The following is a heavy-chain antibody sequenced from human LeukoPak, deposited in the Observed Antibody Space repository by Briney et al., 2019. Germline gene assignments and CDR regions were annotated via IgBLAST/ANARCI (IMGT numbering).Heavy chain of an antibody. V-gene: IGHV1-69*13. CDR2: IIPIFGTA. Sequence: ASVKVSCTASGGTFSSYAISWVRQAPGQGLEWMGGIIPIFGTANYAQKFQGRVTITADESTSTAYMELSSLRSEDTAVYYCARGGDAYYYDSSGYFFPWGQGTLVTVSS. J-gene: IGHJ5*02. D-gene: IGHD3-22*01. CDR1: GGTFSSYA. CDR3: ARGGDAYYYDSSGYFFP.